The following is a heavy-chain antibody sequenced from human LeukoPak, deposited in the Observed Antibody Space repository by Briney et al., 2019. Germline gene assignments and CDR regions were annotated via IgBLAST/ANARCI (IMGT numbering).Heavy chain of an antibody. CDR2: ISASGGAT. D-gene: IGHD3-10*01. J-gene: IGHJ4*02. Sequence: PGGSLRLSCAASGFTFSSYAMNWVRQAPGKGLEWVSAISASGGATFYADSVKGRFTTSRDNSKNTLYLQMNSLRADDTAVYYCAKLRPYGSGSYSDYWGQGTLVTVSS. V-gene: IGHV3-23*01. CDR3: AKLRPYGSGSYSDY. CDR1: GFTFSSYA.